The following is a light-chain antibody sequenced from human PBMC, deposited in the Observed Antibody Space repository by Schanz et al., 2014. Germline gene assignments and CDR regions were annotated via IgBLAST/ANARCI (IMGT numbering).Light chain of an antibody. V-gene: IGLV1-47*02. CDR3: AAWDGTLRGHVV. Sequence: QSVLAQPPSASEPPGQRVSISCSGGRSNIGSNSVNWYQQLPGTAPKLVIYSNNRRPSGVPDRFSGSKSGTSASLAISGLRSDDEADYYCAAWDGTLRGHVVFGGGTKLTVL. J-gene: IGLJ2*01. CDR2: SNN. CDR1: RSNIGSNS.